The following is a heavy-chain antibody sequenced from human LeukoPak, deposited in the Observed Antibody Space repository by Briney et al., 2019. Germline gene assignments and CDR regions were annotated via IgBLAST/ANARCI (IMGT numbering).Heavy chain of an antibody. CDR1: GASVTSYH. D-gene: IGHD2-2*01. CDR3: ARDQEHCSGTSCYPYWYDF. V-gene: IGHV4-4*07. J-gene: IGHJ5*01. CDR2: MFYSGNT. Sequence: SETLSLTCTVSGASVTSYHGSWIRQPAGKGLEWIGRMFYSGNTDYNPSLKSRLTMSIDTSKNQFSLKLSSVTAADTAVYFCARDQEHCSGTSCYPYWYDFWGQGTLVTVSS.